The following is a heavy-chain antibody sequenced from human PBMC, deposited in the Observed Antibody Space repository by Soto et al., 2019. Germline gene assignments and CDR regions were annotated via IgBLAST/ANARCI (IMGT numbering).Heavy chain of an antibody. CDR1: GGSFSGSY. Sequence: QVQLQQWGAGLLKPSETLSLTCAVSGGSFSGSYWSWIRQPPGKGLEWIGEISHSGSTNYNPSLKSRGTFSVDTCKTQLSLKLRSATVAVSAVYYCARGQRSLLMDCLGQGALVTVST. J-gene: IGHJ4*02. D-gene: IGHD2-8*01. V-gene: IGHV4-34*01. CDR3: ARGQRSLLMDC. CDR2: ISHSGST.